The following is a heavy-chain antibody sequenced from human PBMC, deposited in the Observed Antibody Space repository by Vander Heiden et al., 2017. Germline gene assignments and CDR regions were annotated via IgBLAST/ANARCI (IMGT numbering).Heavy chain of an antibody. CDR2: IWYDGSNK. CDR3: ARDDGGLLDF. CDR1: GFRFGGIT. Sequence: QVQLVESEGGVVQPGGSLRLACVASGFRFGGITMHWVRQAPGKGLEWVAIIWYDGSNKFYIDSVKGRFTISRDNSMNTVYLHMDSLRAEDTAIYYCARDDGGLLDFWGQGTLVTVSS. J-gene: IGHJ4*02. V-gene: IGHV3-33*01. D-gene: IGHD3-16*01.